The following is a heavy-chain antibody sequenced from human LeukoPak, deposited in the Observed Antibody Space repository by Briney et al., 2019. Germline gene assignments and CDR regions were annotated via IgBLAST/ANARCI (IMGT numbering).Heavy chain of an antibody. V-gene: IGHV4-34*01. CDR3: ARHKGPHIARIVLRNNWFDS. D-gene: IGHD3-22*01. CDR2: INHSGSS. Sequence: SETLSLTCAVYGGSFRGYYWSWIRQPPGKGLEWIGEINHSGSSNYNPSLKSRVTISLDTSKNQFSLNLSSVTAADTAVYYCARHKGPHIARIVLRNNWFDSWGQGILVIVSS. CDR1: GGSFRGYY. J-gene: IGHJ5*01.